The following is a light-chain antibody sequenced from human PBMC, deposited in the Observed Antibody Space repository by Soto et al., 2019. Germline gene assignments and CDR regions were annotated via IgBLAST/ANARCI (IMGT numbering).Light chain of an antibody. Sequence: ETGVTQSPGTLSLSPGERATLSCRASQSSSSYLTWYQQRPCQAPRLLIYAASRRATGIPDRFSGSGSGTDFTLTISRLEPEDFAVYYCQQYSTSPITFGQGTRLEIK. CDR3: QQYSTSPIT. J-gene: IGKJ5*01. CDR2: AAS. CDR1: QSSSSY. V-gene: IGKV3-20*01.